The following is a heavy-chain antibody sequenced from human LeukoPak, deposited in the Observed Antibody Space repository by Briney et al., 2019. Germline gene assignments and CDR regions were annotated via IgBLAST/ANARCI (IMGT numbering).Heavy chain of an antibody. CDR1: GDFVSSSNAA. V-gene: IGHV6-1*01. CDR3: ARDGGPTGVLNFDY. Sequence: SQTLSLTCAISGDFVSSSNAAWNWVRQSPSSGLEWLGRTYLRSRWYHHFAESVKSRISINADTSKNQFSLQLNSVTPEDTAVYYCARDGGPTGVLNFDYWGQGTLVTVSS. J-gene: IGHJ4*02. D-gene: IGHD3-3*01. CDR2: TYLRSRWYH.